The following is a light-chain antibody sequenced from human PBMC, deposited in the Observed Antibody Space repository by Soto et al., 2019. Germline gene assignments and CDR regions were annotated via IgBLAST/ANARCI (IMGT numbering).Light chain of an antibody. CDR2: GAS. Sequence: EIVLTQSPGTLSLSPRERATLSCRASQSVANAYLAWYQHKVGQSPRLLIYGASNRAPGIPDWFSGSGSGTYFTLTISRLEPEDFAVYYCQQYAASPRTFGQGTQVEVK. V-gene: IGKV3-20*01. CDR1: QSVANAY. J-gene: IGKJ1*01. CDR3: QQYAASPRT.